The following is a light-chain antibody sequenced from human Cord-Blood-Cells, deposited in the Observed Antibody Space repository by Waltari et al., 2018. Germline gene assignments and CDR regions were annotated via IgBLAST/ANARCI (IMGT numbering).Light chain of an antibody. V-gene: IGKV1-39*01. Sequence: DIQMTQSPSSLSASVGDRVTITCRASQSISSYLNWYQQKPGKAPKLLIYAASSLQSGVPSRFSGSGSETDFTLTISSLQPEDFATYYCQQRYSTPPTFGGGTKVEIK. CDR3: QQRYSTPPT. CDR1: QSISSY. CDR2: AAS. J-gene: IGKJ4*01.